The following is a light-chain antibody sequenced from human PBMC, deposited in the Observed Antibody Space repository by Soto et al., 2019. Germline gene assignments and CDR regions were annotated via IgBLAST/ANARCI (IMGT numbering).Light chain of an antibody. CDR2: GNS. V-gene: IGLV1-40*01. CDR3: QSDGSILGGWV. CDR1: SSNIGAGYD. Sequence: QSVLTQPPSVSGAPGQRVTISCTGSSSNIGAGYDVHWYQQLPGTAPKLLIYGNSNRPSGVPDRFSGSKSGTSASLAITGLEDEDEAYYYRQSDGSILGGWVFGGGTKVTVL. J-gene: IGLJ3*02.